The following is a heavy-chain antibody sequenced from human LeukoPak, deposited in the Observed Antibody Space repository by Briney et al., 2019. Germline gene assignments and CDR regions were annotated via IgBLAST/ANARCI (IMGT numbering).Heavy chain of an antibody. Sequence: GGSLRLSCAAAGFTFSSCAMRWVGQAPGKGLEWVSSISPSGGSTYYADSVKGRFTISRDNSKNTLYLQMNGLRAEDTAVYYCAKVYAGYYNMDVWGQGTTVTVSS. D-gene: IGHD2-8*01. V-gene: IGHV3-23*01. J-gene: IGHJ6*02. CDR1: GFTFSSCA. CDR2: ISPSGGST. CDR3: AKVYAGYYNMDV.